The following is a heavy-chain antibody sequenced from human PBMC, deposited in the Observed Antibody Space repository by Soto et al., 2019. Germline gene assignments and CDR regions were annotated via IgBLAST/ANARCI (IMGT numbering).Heavy chain of an antibody. J-gene: IGHJ4*02. CDR3: AKSLGYLDY. CDR1: GFTFSSYG. D-gene: IGHD6-13*01. Sequence: PVGSLRLSCAASGFTFSSYGMHWVRQAPGKGLEWVAVISYDGSNKYYADSVKGRFTISRDNSKNTLYLQMNSLRAEDTAVYYCAKSLGYLDYWGQGTLVTVSS. CDR2: ISYDGSNK. V-gene: IGHV3-30*18.